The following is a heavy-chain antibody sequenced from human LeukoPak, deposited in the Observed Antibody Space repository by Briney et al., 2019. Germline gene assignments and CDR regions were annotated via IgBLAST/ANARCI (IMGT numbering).Heavy chain of an antibody. V-gene: IGHV4-59*01. CDR1: GGSINNYY. CDR3: VRLVAVAGPSTYYFDY. Sequence: SETLSLTCTVSGGSINNYYWSWIRQPPGKGLEWIGSIYYSGSTNYNPSLKSRVTISVDTSKNQFSLQLRSVTAADTAVYYCVRLVAVAGPSTYYFDYWGQGTLVTVSS. CDR2: IYYSGST. J-gene: IGHJ4*02. D-gene: IGHD6-19*01.